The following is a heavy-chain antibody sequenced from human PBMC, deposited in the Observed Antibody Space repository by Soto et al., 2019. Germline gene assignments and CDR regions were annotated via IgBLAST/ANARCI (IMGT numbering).Heavy chain of an antibody. CDR3: ARDRGGYYDSSGYPRGFFDY. D-gene: IGHD3-22*01. V-gene: IGHV3-30-3*01. Sequence: GGSLRLSCAASGFTFSSYAMHWVRQAPGKGLEWVAVISYDGSNKYYADSVKGRFTISRDNSKNTLYLQRNSLRAEDTAVYYCARDRGGYYDSSGYPRGFFDYWGQGTLVTVSS. J-gene: IGHJ4*02. CDR2: ISYDGSNK. CDR1: GFTFSSYA.